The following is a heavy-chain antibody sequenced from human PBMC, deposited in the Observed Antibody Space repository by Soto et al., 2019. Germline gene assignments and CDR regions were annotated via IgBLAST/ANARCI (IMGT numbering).Heavy chain of an antibody. CDR1: GFTFSSYA. CDR3: AKEYYYDSSGYYYS. CDR2: ISGSGGST. V-gene: IGHV3-23*01. J-gene: IGHJ4*02. D-gene: IGHD3-22*01. Sequence: LRLSCAASGFTFSSYAMSWVRQAPGKGLEWVSAISGSGGSTYYADSVKGRFTISRDNSKNTLYLQMNSLRAEDTAVYYCAKEYYYDSSGYYYSWGQGTLVTVSS.